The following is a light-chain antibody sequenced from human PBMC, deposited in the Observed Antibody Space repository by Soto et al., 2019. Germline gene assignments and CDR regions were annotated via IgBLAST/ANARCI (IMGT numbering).Light chain of an antibody. V-gene: IGKV1-5*03. CDR2: KAS. J-gene: IGKJ4*01. Sequence: DIQMTQSPSTLSASVGXRVTISCRASQSITYWLAWYQQKPGKAPKLLIHKASSLESGAPSRFSGTGSGTEFTLTISSLQPDDFATYYCQQYITYPLTFGGGTKVDIK. CDR3: QQYITYPLT. CDR1: QSITYW.